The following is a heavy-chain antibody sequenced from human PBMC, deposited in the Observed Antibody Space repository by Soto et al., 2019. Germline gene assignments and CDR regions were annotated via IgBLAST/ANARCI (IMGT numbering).Heavy chain of an antibody. J-gene: IGHJ5*02. D-gene: IGHD6-13*01. CDR3: EHFATGYTSSWYFRPPLGLENWLDP. CDR2: IYWNDDK. CDR1: GFSLSTIGVG. V-gene: IGHV2-5*01. Sequence: SGPTLVNPTHTLTLTCTFSGFSLSTIGVGVGWIRQPPGNALEWLSLIYWNDDKRYSPSLKSRLTITKDTSKNQVVLTMTNMDPVDTATYYCEHFATGYTSSWYFRPPLGLENWLDPWCKG.